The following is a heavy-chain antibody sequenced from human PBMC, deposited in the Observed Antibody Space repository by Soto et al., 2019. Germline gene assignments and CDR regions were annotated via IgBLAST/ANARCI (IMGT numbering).Heavy chain of an antibody. CDR1: GFTFSSYS. D-gene: IGHD1-1*01. Sequence: LRLSCAASGFTFSSYSINWVRQAPGKGLEWVSSISSSSSYIYYADSVKGRFTISRDNAKNSLYLQMNSLRAEDTAVYYCARVLDPLNVALDYWGQGTLVTVSS. V-gene: IGHV3-21*01. J-gene: IGHJ4*02. CDR2: ISSSSSYI. CDR3: ARVLDPLNVALDY.